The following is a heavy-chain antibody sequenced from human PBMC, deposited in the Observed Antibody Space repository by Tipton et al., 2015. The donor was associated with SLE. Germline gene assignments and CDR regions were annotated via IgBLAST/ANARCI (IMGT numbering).Heavy chain of an antibody. J-gene: IGHJ4*02. V-gene: IGHV3-23*01. D-gene: IGHD3-22*01. CDR1: GFTFSSYG. CDR2: ISGSGGST. CDR3: ANLRAGQWLLRDY. Sequence: SLRLSCAASGFTFSSYGMSWVRQAPGKGLEWVSAISGSGGSTYYADSVKGRFTISRDNAKNSLYLQMNSLRAEDTALYYCANLRAGQWLLRDYWGQGTLVTVSS.